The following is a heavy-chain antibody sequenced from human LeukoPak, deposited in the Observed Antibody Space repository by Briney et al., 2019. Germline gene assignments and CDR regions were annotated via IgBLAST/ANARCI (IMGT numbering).Heavy chain of an antibody. D-gene: IGHD2-2*01. J-gene: IGHJ6*03. V-gene: IGHV3-23*01. CDR3: AKDDCSSTSCYFWGYYMDV. Sequence: GGSLRLSCAASGFTFSSYAMSWVRQAPGKGLEWVSAISGSGGSTYYADSVEGRFTISRDNSKNTLYLQMNSLRAEDTAVYYCAKDDCSSTSCYFWGYYMDVWGKGTTVTVSS. CDR2: ISGSGGST. CDR1: GFTFSSYA.